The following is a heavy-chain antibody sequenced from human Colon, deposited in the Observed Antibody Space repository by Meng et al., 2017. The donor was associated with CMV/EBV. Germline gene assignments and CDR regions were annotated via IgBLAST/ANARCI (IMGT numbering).Heavy chain of an antibody. J-gene: IGHJ4*02. D-gene: IGHD6-6*01. CDR1: GFSLSNNGVT. Sequence: IALKESGPPLLKPHQTLTRTCTFSGFSLSNNGVTVGWTRQPPGKALEWLALIYWDDDKRYSPSLKSRLTITKDTSKNQVVLTMINMDPVDTATYYCAHRFLRDSSSSLHFDSWGQGTLVTVSS. CDR2: IYWDDDK. CDR3: AHRFLRDSSSSLHFDS. V-gene: IGHV2-5*02.